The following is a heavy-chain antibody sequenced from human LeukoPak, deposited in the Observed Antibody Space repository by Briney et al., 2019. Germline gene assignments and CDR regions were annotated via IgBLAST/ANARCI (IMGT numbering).Heavy chain of an antibody. CDR2: ISWNSGSI. D-gene: IGHD3-22*01. Sequence: GGSLRLSCAASGFTFDDYAMHWVRQAPGKGLEWVSGISWNSGSIGYADSVKGRFTISRDNAKNSLYLQMNSLRAEDTALYYCAKDIGFDYYDSSGSGWYFDLWGRGSLVTVSS. J-gene: IGHJ2*01. CDR1: GFTFDDYA. V-gene: IGHV3-9*01. CDR3: AKDIGFDYYDSSGSGWYFDL.